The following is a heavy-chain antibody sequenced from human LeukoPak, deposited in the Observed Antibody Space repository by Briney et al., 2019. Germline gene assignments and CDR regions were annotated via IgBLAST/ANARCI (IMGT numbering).Heavy chain of an antibody. D-gene: IGHD5-24*01. J-gene: IGHJ4*02. CDR2: INTKNGNP. V-gene: IGHV7-4-1*02. Sequence: GASVKVSCKASGYTFTGYYIHWVRQAPGQGLEWMGWINTKNGNPMYAQGFTGRFVFSLGTSVNTSFLQINNLDTVDTAVYYCATGMGWGQGTLVTVAS. CDR1: GYTFTGYY. CDR3: ATGMG.